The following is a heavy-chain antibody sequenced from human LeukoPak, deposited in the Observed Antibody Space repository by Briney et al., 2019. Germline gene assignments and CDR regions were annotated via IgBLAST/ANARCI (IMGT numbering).Heavy chain of an antibody. CDR2: IRYDGSKK. D-gene: IGHD3-3*01. V-gene: IGHV3-30*02. J-gene: IGHJ4*02. CDR1: AFTFSSYA. Sequence: GGSLRLSCAASAFTFSSYAMHWVRQAPGKGLEWVAFIRYDGSKKYYGDSVKGRFTISRDNSKNMLYLQMNSLRTEDTAVYYCARGKDSITIFGVVIIGDYFDYWGQGTLVTVSS. CDR3: ARGKDSITIFGVVIIGDYFDY.